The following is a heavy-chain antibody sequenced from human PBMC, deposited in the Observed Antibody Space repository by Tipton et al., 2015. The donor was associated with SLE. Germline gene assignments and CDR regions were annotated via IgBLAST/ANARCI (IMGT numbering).Heavy chain of an antibody. CDR1: GGSISSNY. CDR3: ARPLRQWLANDAFDI. V-gene: IGHV4-59*12. CDR2: ISDGGGT. Sequence: TLSLTCTVSGGSISSNYWIWIRQPPGKGLEWIGYISDGGGTNHNPSLKSRVTISVDPAKNQFSLNLRTVTAADTAVYYCARPLRQWLANDAFDIWGQGIMVTVSS. D-gene: IGHD6-19*01. J-gene: IGHJ3*02.